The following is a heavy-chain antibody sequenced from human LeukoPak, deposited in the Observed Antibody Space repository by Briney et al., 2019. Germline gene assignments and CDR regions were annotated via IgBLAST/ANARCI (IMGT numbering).Heavy chain of an antibody. V-gene: IGHV1-18*04. J-gene: IGHJ4*01. CDR2: INPQNGNT. CDR1: GYSFTTYV. D-gene: IGHD2-8*01. Sequence: ASVKVSCKASGYSFTTYVITWVRQAPGQGPEWLGWINPQNGNTNFAQRFQGRVTMPTDTSTNTAYMELRSLTSDDTAVYYCARACTTYITQWCFSDFWGQGTLVTVCS. CDR3: ARACTTYITQWCFSDF.